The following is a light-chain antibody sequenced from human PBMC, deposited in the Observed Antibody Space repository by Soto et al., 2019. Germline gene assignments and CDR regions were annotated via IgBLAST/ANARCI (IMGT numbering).Light chain of an antibody. J-gene: IGLJ2*01. CDR1: SSDVGGYNY. V-gene: IGLV2-8*01. Sequence: QSVLTQPPSASGSPGQSVTISCTGSSSDVGGYNYVSWYQQHPGKAPKLMIYEVSKRPSGVPDRLSGSKSGNTASLTVSGLQAEYEADYYCSSYGGSNNVVFGGGTKLTVL. CDR2: EVS. CDR3: SSYGGSNNVV.